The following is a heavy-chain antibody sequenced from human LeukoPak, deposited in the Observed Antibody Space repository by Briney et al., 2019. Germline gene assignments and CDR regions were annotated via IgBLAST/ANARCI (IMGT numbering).Heavy chain of an antibody. CDR3: ARDAYSSSEVDWFDP. D-gene: IGHD6-13*01. CDR1: GGSISSYY. CDR2: IYYTGST. Sequence: SETLSLTCIVSGGSISSYYWSWLRQPPGKGLEWIGYIYYTGSTNYNPSLKSRVTISVDTSKNQFSLKLSSVTAADMAVYYCARDAYSSSEVDWFDPWGQGTLVTVSS. J-gene: IGHJ5*02. V-gene: IGHV4-59*01.